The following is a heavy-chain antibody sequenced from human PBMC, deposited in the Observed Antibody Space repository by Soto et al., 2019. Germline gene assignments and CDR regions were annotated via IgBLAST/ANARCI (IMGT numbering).Heavy chain of an antibody. V-gene: IGHV1-69*01. Sequence: QVQLVQSGAEVKKPGSSVKVSCKASGGTFSSYAISWVRQAPGQGLEWMGGSIPIFGTANYAQKFQGRVTITADESTSTAYVELSSLRSEDTAVYYCARSKGAYYYDSSGQWGAFDPSGQVTLVTVSS. D-gene: IGHD3-22*01. J-gene: IGHJ5*02. CDR2: SIPIFGTA. CDR3: ARSKGAYYYDSSGQWGAFDP. CDR1: GGTFSSYA.